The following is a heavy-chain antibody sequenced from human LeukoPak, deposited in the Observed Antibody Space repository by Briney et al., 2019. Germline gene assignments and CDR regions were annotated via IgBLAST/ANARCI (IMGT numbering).Heavy chain of an antibody. CDR1: GFTFSSYS. CDR3: VRGNDYGGPHY. CDR2: ISSSSSYI. J-gene: IGHJ4*02. Sequence: GGSLRLSCVASGFTFSSYSMNWVRQAPGKGLEWVSSISSSSSYIYYADSVKGRFTISRDNGKNTLFLQMNSLRAEDAAVYYCVRGNDYGGPHYWGQGTLVTVSS. V-gene: IGHV3-21*01. D-gene: IGHD4-23*01.